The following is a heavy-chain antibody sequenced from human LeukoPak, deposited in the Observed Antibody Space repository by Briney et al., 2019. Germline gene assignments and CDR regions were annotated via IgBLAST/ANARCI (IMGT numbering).Heavy chain of an antibody. D-gene: IGHD3-16*01. CDR1: GGSISSYY. CDR2: IYYSGST. V-gene: IGHV4-59*01. CDR3: ARAWRSSLGKFLYYFDY. J-gene: IGHJ4*02. Sequence: SETLSLTCTVSGGSISSYYWSWIRQPPGKGLEWIGYIYYSGSTNYNPSLKSRVTISVDTSKNQFSLKLSSVIAADTAVYYCARAWRSSLGKFLYYFDYWGQGTLVTVSS.